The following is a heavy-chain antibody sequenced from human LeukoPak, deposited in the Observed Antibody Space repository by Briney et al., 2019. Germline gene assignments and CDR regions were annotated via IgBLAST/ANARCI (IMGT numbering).Heavy chain of an antibody. V-gene: IGHV4-39*07. J-gene: IGHJ5*02. CDR1: GGSISSSSYY. Sequence: SETLSLTCTVSGGSISSSSYYWGWIRQPPGKGLEWIGSIYYSGSTNYNPSLKSRVTISVDTSKNQFSLKLSSVTAADTAVYYCARGRGFRGQLLVYEVMVRGLNWFDPWGQGTLVTVSS. CDR3: ARGRGFRGQLLVYEVMVRGLNWFDP. D-gene: IGHD3-10*01. CDR2: IYYSGST.